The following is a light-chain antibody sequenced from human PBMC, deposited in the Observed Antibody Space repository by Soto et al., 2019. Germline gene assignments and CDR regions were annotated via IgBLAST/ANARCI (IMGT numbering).Light chain of an antibody. CDR2: AAS. J-gene: IGKJ1*01. Sequence: DIQMTQSPSSLSAFVGDRVTITCRASQNINNNLNWYQQKPGKAPKLLIYAASTLQSGVPSRFSGSGSGTDFTLTISSLQPDDFATYYCQQSYNTPRTFGQGTKVEIK. CDR1: QNINNN. CDR3: QQSYNTPRT. V-gene: IGKV1-39*01.